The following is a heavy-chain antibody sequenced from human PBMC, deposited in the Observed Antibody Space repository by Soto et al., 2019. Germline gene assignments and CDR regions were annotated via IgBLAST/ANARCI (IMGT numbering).Heavy chain of an antibody. J-gene: IGHJ4*02. CDR2: ISGSGGST. Sequence: FSSYAMSWVRQAPGKGLEWVSAISGSGGSTYYADSVKGRFTISRDNSKNTLYLQMNSLRAEDTAVYYCAKGSSGWYERFDYWGQGALVTVS. D-gene: IGHD6-19*01. CDR1: FSSYA. CDR3: AKGSSGWYERFDY. V-gene: IGHV3-23*01.